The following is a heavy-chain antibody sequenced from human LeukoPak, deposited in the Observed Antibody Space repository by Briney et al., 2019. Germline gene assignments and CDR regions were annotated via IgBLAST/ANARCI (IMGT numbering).Heavy chain of an antibody. CDR2: ISGSGGRT. Sequence: GGSLRLSCAASGFTFSSYAMRWVRQAPGKGLEWVSAISGSGGRTSYADSVKGRFTISRDNSKNTLYLQMNSLRAEDTAVYYCAKGGSSWYEVPFDYWGQGTLVTVSS. CDR3: AKGGSSWYEVPFDY. CDR1: GFTFSSYA. D-gene: IGHD6-13*01. V-gene: IGHV3-23*01. J-gene: IGHJ4*02.